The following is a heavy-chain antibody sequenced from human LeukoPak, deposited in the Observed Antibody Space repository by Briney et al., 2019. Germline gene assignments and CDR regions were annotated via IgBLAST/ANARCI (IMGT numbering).Heavy chain of an antibody. CDR2: IYLGGTT. CDR3: ARHRSDTGGKKGVNWFDP. D-gene: IGHD4-23*01. J-gene: IGHJ5*02. V-gene: IGHV4-59*01. Sequence: PSETLSLTCSVSGGSIKNYYWSWIRQPPGKGLEWLGNIYLGGTTDYNSSLTSRLTISVDTFKNQLSLNLQSVTAADTATYYCARHRSDTGGKKGVNWFDPWGQGTLVTVSS. CDR1: GGSIKNYY.